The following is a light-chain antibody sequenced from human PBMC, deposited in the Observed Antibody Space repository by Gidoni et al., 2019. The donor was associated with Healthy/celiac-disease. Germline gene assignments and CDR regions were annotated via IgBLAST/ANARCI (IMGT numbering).Light chain of an antibody. Sequence: ELVLTQSPASLSLSPGQRANLSCRPSQRVSSYLAWYQQKPGQPPRLLIYDASSSATGIPARFSGSASGTDFTLTISSLEPEDLAVYYYQQRSNWPLTCXGXTKVEIK. CDR2: DAS. V-gene: IGKV3-11*01. CDR3: QQRSNWPLT. J-gene: IGKJ4*01. CDR1: QRVSSY.